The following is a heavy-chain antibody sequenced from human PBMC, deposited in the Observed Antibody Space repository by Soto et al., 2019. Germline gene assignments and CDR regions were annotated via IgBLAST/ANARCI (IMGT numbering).Heavy chain of an antibody. J-gene: IGHJ5*02. Sequence: GESLKISCKGSGYSFTSYWIGWVRQMPGKGLEWMGIIYPGDSDTRYSPSFQGQVTILADKSISTAYLQWSSLKASDTAMYYCARVALLRYFDWSPGGWFDPWGQGTLVTVSS. CDR3: ARVALLRYFDWSPGGWFDP. D-gene: IGHD3-9*01. V-gene: IGHV5-51*01. CDR2: IYPGDSDT. CDR1: GYSFTSYW.